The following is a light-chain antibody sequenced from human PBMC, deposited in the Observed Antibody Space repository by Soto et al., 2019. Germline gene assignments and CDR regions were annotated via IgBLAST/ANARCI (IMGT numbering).Light chain of an antibody. CDR1: SSDIGASNY. V-gene: IGLV2-14*01. CDR3: CAYVSSNTLL. CDR2: EVN. J-gene: IGLJ3*02. Sequence: QSALTQPASVSGSPGQSITISCTGTSSDIGASNYVSWYQQHPGKAPKVMIYEVNNRPSGISNRFSGSKSGNTASLIISGLQGDDEGDYYCCAYVSSNTLLFGGGTKVTVL.